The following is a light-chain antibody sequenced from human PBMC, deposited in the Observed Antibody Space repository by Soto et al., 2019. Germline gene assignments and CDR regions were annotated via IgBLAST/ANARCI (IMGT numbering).Light chain of an antibody. CDR1: SGSVSTSYY. J-gene: IGLJ3*02. Sequence: QTVVTQEPSFSVSPGGTVTLTCGLSSGSVSTSYYPSWYQQTPGQAPRTLIYNTSTRSSGVPDRFSGSILGNRAALTITGAQADDESDYYCVLYMGSGIWVFGGGTKVTVL. CDR3: VLYMGSGIWV. V-gene: IGLV8-61*01. CDR2: NTS.